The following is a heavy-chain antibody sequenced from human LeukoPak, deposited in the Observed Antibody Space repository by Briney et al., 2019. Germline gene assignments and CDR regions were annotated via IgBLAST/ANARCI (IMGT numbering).Heavy chain of an antibody. V-gene: IGHV3-21*01. CDR1: GFTFSSYT. Sequence: GGSLRLSCAASGFTFSSYTMNWVRQAPGKGLEWVSSISSSSSYIHYADSVRGRFTISRDNAKNSLYLQMNSPRAGDTAVYYCARDYYDAFDYWGQGSLVTVSS. J-gene: IGHJ4*02. CDR3: ARDYYDAFDY. D-gene: IGHD3-22*01. CDR2: ISSSSSYI.